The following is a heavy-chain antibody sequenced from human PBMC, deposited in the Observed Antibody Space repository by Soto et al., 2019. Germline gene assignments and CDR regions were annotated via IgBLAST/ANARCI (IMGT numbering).Heavy chain of an antibody. CDR3: ARPGTGATTSIRLNAFDI. J-gene: IGHJ3*02. Sequence: QVQLQQWGAGLLKPSETLSLTCAVYGGSFSGYYWSWIRQPPGKGLEWIGEINHSGSTNYNPSRKSRVTISVDTSKNQFSLKLSSVTAADTAVYYCARPGTGATTSIRLNAFDIWGQGTMVTVSS. V-gene: IGHV4-34*01. CDR1: GGSFSGYY. CDR2: INHSGST. D-gene: IGHD1-26*01.